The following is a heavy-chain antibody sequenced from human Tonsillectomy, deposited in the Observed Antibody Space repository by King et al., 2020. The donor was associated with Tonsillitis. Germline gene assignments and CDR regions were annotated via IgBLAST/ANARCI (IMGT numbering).Heavy chain of an antibody. CDR3: ARLRLRVSTRGGTYYMDV. CDR2: TSYSGNT. V-gene: IGHV4-39*01. J-gene: IGHJ6*03. CDR1: GGSISSSSYY. D-gene: IGHD3-10*01. Sequence: QLQESGPGLVKPSETLSLTCTVSGGSISSSSYYWGWIRQPPGKGLEWIGSTSYSGNTYYNPSLKSRVTISVDTSKNQFSLKLSAVTAADTAVFYFARLRLRVSTRGGTYYMDVWGKGTTVTVSS.